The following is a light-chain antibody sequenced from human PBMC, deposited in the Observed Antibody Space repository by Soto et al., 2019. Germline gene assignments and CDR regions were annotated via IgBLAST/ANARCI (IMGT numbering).Light chain of an antibody. Sequence: QSALTQPASVSGSPGQSITISCTGTSSDVGGYNSVSWYQQHPGKAPKLMIYDVNNRPSGVSNRFSGSKSGNTASLTISGLQAEDETDYYCSSYTSSSTVLFGGGTKLTVL. J-gene: IGLJ2*01. CDR3: SSYTSSSTVL. V-gene: IGLV2-14*03. CDR2: DVN. CDR1: SSDVGGYNS.